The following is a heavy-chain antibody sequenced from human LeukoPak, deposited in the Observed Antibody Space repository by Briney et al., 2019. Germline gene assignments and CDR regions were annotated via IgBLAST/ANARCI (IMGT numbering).Heavy chain of an antibody. CDR2: IYYSGST. CDR3: AMSWDYDILTGYYPSDY. J-gene: IGHJ4*02. CDR1: GGSISSYY. D-gene: IGHD3-9*01. Sequence: SETLSLTCTVSGGSISSYYWSWIRQPPGKGLEWIGYIYYSGSTSYNPSLKSRVTISVDTSKNQFSLKLSSVTAADTAVYYCAMSWDYDILTGYYPSDYWGQGTLVTVSS. V-gene: IGHV4-59*01.